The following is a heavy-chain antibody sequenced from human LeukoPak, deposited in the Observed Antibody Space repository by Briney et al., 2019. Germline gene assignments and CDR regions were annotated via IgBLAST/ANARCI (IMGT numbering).Heavy chain of an antibody. J-gene: IGHJ5*02. CDR1: GGSISSGSYY. Sequence: SETLSLTCTVSGGSISSGSYYWSWIRQPAGKGLEWIGRIYTSGSTNYNPSLKSRVTISVDTSKNQFSLKLSSVTAADTAVYYCARRILWFGELSSSAGFDPWGQGTLVTVSS. CDR3: ARRILWFGELSSSAGFDP. V-gene: IGHV4-61*02. CDR2: IYTSGST. D-gene: IGHD3-10*01.